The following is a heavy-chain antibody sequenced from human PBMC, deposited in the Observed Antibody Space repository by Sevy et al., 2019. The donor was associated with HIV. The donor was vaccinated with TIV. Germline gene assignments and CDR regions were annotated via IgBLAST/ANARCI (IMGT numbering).Heavy chain of an antibody. J-gene: IGHJ4*02. CDR1: GFTFTNYW. Sequence: GGSLRLSCAASGFTFTNYWMHGVRQAPRKGLVWVSRVDNDGSGTNYADSVKGRFTISRDNAKNTVYLQMNSLRAEDTAVYYCTRDMYGIDYWGQGTLVTVSS. D-gene: IGHD2-8*01. CDR3: TRDMYGIDY. CDR2: VDNDGSGT. V-gene: IGHV3-74*01.